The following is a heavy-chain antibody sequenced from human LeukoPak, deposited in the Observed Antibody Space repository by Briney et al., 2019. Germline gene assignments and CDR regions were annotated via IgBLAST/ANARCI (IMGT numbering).Heavy chain of an antibody. D-gene: IGHD3-22*01. V-gene: IGHV3-21*01. Sequence: PGGSLRLSCAASGFTFSSYSMNWVRQAPGKGLEWVSSISSGSTYIYYADSMKGRFTISRDNSKNTLYLQMNSLRAEDTAVYYCARDKYYYDSSGFVFDYWGQGTLVTVSS. CDR2: ISSGSTYI. J-gene: IGHJ4*02. CDR1: GFTFSSYS. CDR3: ARDKYYYDSSGFVFDY.